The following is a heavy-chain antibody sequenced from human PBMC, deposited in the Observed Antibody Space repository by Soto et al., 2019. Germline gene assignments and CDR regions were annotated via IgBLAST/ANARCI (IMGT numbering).Heavy chain of an antibody. D-gene: IGHD1-26*01. Sequence: GGSLRLSCAASGFTFSSYDMHWVRQATGKGLEWVSAIGTAGDTYYPGSVKGRFTISRENAKRSLYLQMNSLRAGDTAVYYCARVTSGSYKFDYWGQGTRVPVSS. CDR1: GFTFSSYD. CDR2: IGTAGDT. J-gene: IGHJ4*02. CDR3: ARVTSGSYKFDY. V-gene: IGHV3-13*01.